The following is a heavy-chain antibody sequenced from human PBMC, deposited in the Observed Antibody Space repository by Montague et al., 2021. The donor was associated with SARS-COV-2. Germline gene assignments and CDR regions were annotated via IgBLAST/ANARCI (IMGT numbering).Heavy chain of an antibody. D-gene: IGHD3-3*01. V-gene: IGHV4-59*01. CDR2: MYYSGST. CDR3: ARARGGTIFGVIGGYYGMDI. CDR1: GGSISNYY. Sequence: SETLSLTCTVSGGSISNYYWSCILQSPGKGLEWIAYMYYSGSTKYNPSLKSRATISVDTSKNQFSLTLSSMTAADTAADYCARARGGTIFGVIGGYYGMDIWGQGTTVTVS. J-gene: IGHJ6*02.